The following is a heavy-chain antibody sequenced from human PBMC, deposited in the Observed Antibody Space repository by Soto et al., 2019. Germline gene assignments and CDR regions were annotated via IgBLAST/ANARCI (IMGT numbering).Heavy chain of an antibody. CDR3: ARDSSHYDILTGYHHDFDY. CDR1: GYTFTSYA. V-gene: IGHV1-3*01. J-gene: IGHJ4*02. CDR2: INAGNGNT. D-gene: IGHD3-9*01. Sequence: ASVKVSCKASGYTFTSYAMHWVRQAPGQRLEWMGWINAGNGNTKYSQKFQGRVNITRDTSASTAYMELSSLRSEDTAVYYCARDSSHYDILTGYHHDFDYWGQGTLVTVSS.